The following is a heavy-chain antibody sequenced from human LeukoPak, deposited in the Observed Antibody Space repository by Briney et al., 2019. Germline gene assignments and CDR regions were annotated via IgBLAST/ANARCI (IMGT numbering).Heavy chain of an antibody. V-gene: IGHV3-33*01. D-gene: IGHD5-12*01. CDR3: AREGVARGNDY. CDR2: IWYDRSNK. J-gene: IGHJ4*02. CDR1: GFTFSSYG. Sequence: QPGRSLRLPCAASGFTFSSYGMHWVRQAPGKGLEWGAVIWYDRSNKYYADSVTGRFTISRDNSKNTLYLQMNSLRAEDTAVYYCAREGVARGNDYWGQGTLVTVSS.